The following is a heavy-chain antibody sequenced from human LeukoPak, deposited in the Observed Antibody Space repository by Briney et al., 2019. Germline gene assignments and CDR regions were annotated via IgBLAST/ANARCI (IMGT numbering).Heavy chain of an antibody. D-gene: IGHD3-9*01. J-gene: IGHJ4*02. V-gene: IGHV3-30-3*01. CDR1: GFTFSSYA. Sequence: GRSLRLSCAASGFTFSSYAMHWVRQAPGKGLEWVAVISYDGSNKYYADSAKGRFTISRDNSKNTLYLQMNSLRAEDTAVYYCALGPDILTGYYGYWGQGTLVTVSS. CDR3: ALGPDILTGYYGY. CDR2: ISYDGSNK.